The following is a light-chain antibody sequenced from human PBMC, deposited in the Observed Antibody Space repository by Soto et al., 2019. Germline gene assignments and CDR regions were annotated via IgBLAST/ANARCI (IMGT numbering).Light chain of an antibody. V-gene: IGKV3-20*01. CDR3: QQYGRSPLT. J-gene: IGKJ4*01. CDR1: QSVTSNY. Sequence: EIVLTQSPGTLSLSLGERATLSCRASQSVTSNYLAWYQQKPGQAPRLLIYGSSSRATGIPDRFSGSGSGTDFTLTINRLEPEDCAVYYCQQYGRSPLTFGGGTKVDTK. CDR2: GSS.